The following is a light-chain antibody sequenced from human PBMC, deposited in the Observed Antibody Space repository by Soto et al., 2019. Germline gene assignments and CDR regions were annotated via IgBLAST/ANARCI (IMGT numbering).Light chain of an antibody. CDR1: QSISSW. Sequence: DIQMTQSPSTLSASVGDRVTITCRASQSISSWLAWYQQKPGKAPKLLIYKASSLESGVPSRFSGSGSGTEFTLTISRLQPDDFATYYCQQYNSYLLTFGQGTKVEIK. CDR3: QQYNSYLLT. V-gene: IGKV1-5*03. J-gene: IGKJ1*01. CDR2: KAS.